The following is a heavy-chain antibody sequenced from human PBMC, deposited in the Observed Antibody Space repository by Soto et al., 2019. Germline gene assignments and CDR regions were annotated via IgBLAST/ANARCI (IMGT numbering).Heavy chain of an antibody. CDR3: ASEPPAAYYYDSSGYRPFDY. Sequence: QVQLVQSGAEVKKPGSSVKVSCKACGGTFSSYAISWVRQAPGQGLEWMGGIIPIFGTANYAQKFQGRVTITADESTSTAYMELSSLRSEDTAVYYCASEPPAAYYYDSSGYRPFDYWGQGTLVTVSS. D-gene: IGHD3-22*01. V-gene: IGHV1-69*01. J-gene: IGHJ4*02. CDR1: GGTFSSYA. CDR2: IIPIFGTA.